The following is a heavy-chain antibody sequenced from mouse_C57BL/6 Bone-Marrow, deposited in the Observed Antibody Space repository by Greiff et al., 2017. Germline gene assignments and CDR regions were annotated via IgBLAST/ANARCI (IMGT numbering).Heavy chain of an antibody. J-gene: IGHJ2*01. CDR2: IYPGSGNT. CDR1: GYSFTSYY. Sequence: VQLQQSGPELVKPGASVKISCKASGYSFTSYYIHWVKQRPGQGLEWIGWIYPGSGNTKYNEKFKGKATLTADTSSSTAYMQLSNLTSEDSAVYYCARRIYYYDYWGQGTTLTVSS. D-gene: IGHD1-1*01. CDR3: ARRIYYYDY. V-gene: IGHV1-66*01.